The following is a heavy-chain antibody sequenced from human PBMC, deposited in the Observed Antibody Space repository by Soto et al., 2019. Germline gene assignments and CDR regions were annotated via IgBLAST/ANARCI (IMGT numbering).Heavy chain of an antibody. J-gene: IGHJ5*02. CDR1: GFSLTTRGVG. Sequence: QITLKESGPTLVKHTQTLTLTCTFSGFSLTTRGVGVGWIRQHPGKALEWLALIYWDDDNRYSPSLKSRLTTTKDTAKDQLVLIMTNMDTAETARSLYAHMTTAVRCWFDPWSKGTLVPVS. CDR2: IYWDDDN. D-gene: IGHD2-21*02. V-gene: IGHV2-5*02. CDR3: AHMTTAVRCWFDP.